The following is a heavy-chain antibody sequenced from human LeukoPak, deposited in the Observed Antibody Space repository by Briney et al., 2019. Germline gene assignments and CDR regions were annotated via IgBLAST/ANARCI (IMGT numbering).Heavy chain of an antibody. CDR1: GFTFATYS. CDR3: ASPFDY. J-gene: IGHJ4*02. CDR2: ISSDSKTI. Sequence: PGGSLRLSCTASGFTFATYSMNWVRQAPGKGLEWVSYISSDSKTIYYADSVKGRFTISRDNAKNSLYLQMDSLRAEDTAVYYCASPFDYWGQGTLVTVSS. V-gene: IGHV3-48*01.